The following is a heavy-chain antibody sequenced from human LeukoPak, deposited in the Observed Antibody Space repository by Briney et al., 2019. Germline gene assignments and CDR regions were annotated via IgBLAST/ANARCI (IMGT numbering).Heavy chain of an antibody. CDR3: ARTGSGWYTAPRFDY. CDR1: GGSISGYY. J-gene: IGHJ4*02. D-gene: IGHD6-19*01. Sequence: SETLSLTCTVSGGSISGYYWSWLRQPAGKGLEWIGRIYATGSTDYNPSLKSRVTMSVDGSKNQVSLRLNSVTAADTAVYYCARTGSGWYTAPRFDYWGQGTLVTVSS. V-gene: IGHV4-4*07. CDR2: IYATGST.